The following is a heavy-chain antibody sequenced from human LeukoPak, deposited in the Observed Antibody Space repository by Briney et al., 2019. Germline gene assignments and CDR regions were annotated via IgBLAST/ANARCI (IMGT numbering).Heavy chain of an antibody. J-gene: IGHJ4*02. CDR3: ARGGARYYYDSSGSVDY. Sequence: PSETLSLTCTVSGGSISSYYWSWIRQPPGKGLEWIGEINHSGSTNYNPSLKSRVTISVDTSKNQFSLKLSSVTAADTAVYYCARGGARYYYDSSGSVDYWGQGTLVTVSS. V-gene: IGHV4-34*01. CDR1: GGSISSYY. CDR2: INHSGST. D-gene: IGHD3-22*01.